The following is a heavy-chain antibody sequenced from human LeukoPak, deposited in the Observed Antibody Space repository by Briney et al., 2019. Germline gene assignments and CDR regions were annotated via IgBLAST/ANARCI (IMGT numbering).Heavy chain of an antibody. CDR2: ISSSSSYI. J-gene: IGHJ4*02. V-gene: IGHV3-21*01. CDR1: GFTFSGYS. CDR3: ARGSSSGYYPIDY. D-gene: IGHD3-22*01. Sequence: GGSLRLSCAASGFTFSGYSMNWVRQAPGKGLEWVSSISSSSSYIYYADSVKGRFTISRDNAKNSLYLQMNSLRAEDTAVYYCARGSSSGYYPIDYWGQGTLVTVSS.